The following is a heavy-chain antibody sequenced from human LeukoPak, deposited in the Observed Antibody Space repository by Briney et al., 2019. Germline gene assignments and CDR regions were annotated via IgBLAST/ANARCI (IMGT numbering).Heavy chain of an antibody. CDR3: ATVAVSHNSEY. Sequence: PGGSLRLSYAVSGFAFGNYAMSWVRQDPGKGLQWVSSTSADGYATYYADSVKGRFTMSRDNSKNTLYLQMSSLRAEDTALYYCATVAVSHNSEYWGQGTLVTVSS. J-gene: IGHJ4*02. CDR2: TSADGYAT. CDR1: GFAFGNYA. D-gene: IGHD5/OR15-5a*01. V-gene: IGHV3-23*01.